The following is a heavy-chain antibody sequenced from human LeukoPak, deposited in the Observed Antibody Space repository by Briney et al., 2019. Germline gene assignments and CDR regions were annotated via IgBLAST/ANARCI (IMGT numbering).Heavy chain of an antibody. Sequence: PGGSLRLSCAASGFTFSSYALSWVRQAPGKGLEWVSAISGSGGSTYYADSVKGRFTISRDNSKNTLYLQMNSLRAEDTAVYYCAKWGYYYGSGSSDLDYWGQGTLVTVPS. CDR2: ISGSGGST. CDR1: GFTFSSYA. V-gene: IGHV3-23*01. D-gene: IGHD3-10*01. CDR3: AKWGYYYGSGSSDLDY. J-gene: IGHJ4*02.